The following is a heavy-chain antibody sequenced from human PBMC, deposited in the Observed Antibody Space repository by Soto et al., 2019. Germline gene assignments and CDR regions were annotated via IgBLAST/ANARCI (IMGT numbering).Heavy chain of an antibody. J-gene: IGHJ6*02. D-gene: IGHD2-2*01. CDR1: GFTFRSYE. CDR2: ISISGSTI. CDR3: ARQTVVVPAAKGLYYYGMDV. Sequence: PGGSLRLSCAASGFTFRSYEMNWVRQAPGKGLEWVSYISISGSTIYYADSVKGRFTISRDNAKNSLYLQMNSLRAEDTAVYYCARQTVVVPAAKGLYYYGMDVWGQGTTVTVSS. V-gene: IGHV3-48*03.